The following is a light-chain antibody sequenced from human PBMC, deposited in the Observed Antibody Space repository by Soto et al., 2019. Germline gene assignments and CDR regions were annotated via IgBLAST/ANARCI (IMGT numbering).Light chain of an antibody. Sequence: DIQMTQSPSTLSASVGDRVTITCRASQGISNWLAWYQQKPGKAPKLLIYQASSLHSGVPSRFSGGGSGTDFTLTISSLQPDDFATYYCQHYNNYPWTFGQGTRVEMK. CDR1: QGISNW. V-gene: IGKV1-5*03. CDR3: QHYNNYPWT. CDR2: QAS. J-gene: IGKJ1*01.